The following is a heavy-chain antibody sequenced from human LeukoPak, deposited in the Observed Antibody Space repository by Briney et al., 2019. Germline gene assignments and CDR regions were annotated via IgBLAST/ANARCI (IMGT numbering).Heavy chain of an antibody. Sequence: GGSLRLSCAASGFTFSSYAMHWVRQAPGKGLEWEAVISYDGSNKYYADSVKGRFTISRDNSKNTLYLQMNSLRAEDTAVYYCARVPGYSYEDYWGQGTLVTVSS. CDR1: GFTFSSYA. J-gene: IGHJ4*02. V-gene: IGHV3-30-3*01. D-gene: IGHD5-18*01. CDR3: ARVPGYSYEDY. CDR2: ISYDGSNK.